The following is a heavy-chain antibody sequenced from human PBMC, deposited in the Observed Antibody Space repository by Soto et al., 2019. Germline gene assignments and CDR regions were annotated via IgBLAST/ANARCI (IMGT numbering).Heavy chain of an antibody. V-gene: IGHV4-59*01. J-gene: IGHJ6*02. CDR2: IYYSGST. D-gene: IGHD5-12*01. Sequence: ASETLSLTCTVSGGSISSYYWSWIRQPPGKGLEWIGYIYYSGSTNYNPSLKSRVTISVDTSKNQFSLKLSSVTAADTAVYYCARDSGYDYLTYYYYYGMDVWGQGTTVTVSS. CDR1: GGSISSYY. CDR3: ARDSGYDYLTYYYYYGMDV.